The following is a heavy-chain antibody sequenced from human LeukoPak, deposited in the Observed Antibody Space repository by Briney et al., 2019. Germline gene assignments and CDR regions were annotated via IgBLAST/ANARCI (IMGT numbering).Heavy chain of an antibody. Sequence: GGSLRLSCAASGFTFSSYAMSWVRQAPGKGLEWVSAISGSGGSTYYADSVKGRFTISRDNSKNTLYLQMNSLRAEDTAVYYGAKGYDFWSGYYHDDAFDIWGQGTMVTVSS. CDR3: AKGYDFWSGYYHDDAFDI. J-gene: IGHJ3*02. CDR1: GFTFSSYA. D-gene: IGHD3-3*01. CDR2: ISGSGGST. V-gene: IGHV3-23*01.